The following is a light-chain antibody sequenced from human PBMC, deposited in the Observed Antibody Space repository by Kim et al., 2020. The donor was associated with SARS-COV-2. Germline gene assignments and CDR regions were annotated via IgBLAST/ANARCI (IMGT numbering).Light chain of an antibody. CDR2: GKN. V-gene: IGLV3-19*01. CDR1: SLRSYY. Sequence: ALGQTVRITSQGDSLRSYYATWYQQKPGQAPVLVIYGKNNRPSGIPDRFSGSSSGKTAALTITGAQAEDEADYYCNSRDSSGNHLVFGGGTQLTVL. J-gene: IGLJ2*01. CDR3: NSRDSSGNHLV.